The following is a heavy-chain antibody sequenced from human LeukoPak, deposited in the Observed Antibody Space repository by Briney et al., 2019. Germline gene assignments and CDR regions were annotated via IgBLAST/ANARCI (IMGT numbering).Heavy chain of an antibody. J-gene: IGHJ4*02. V-gene: IGHV3-66*01. CDR3: ARVSPSWGFDY. CDR1: GFTVSSNS. CDR2: IYSGGST. D-gene: IGHD2-2*01. Sequence: GGSLRLSCAASGFTVSSNSMSWVRPAPGKGLEWVSVIYSGGSTYYADSVKGRFTISRDNSKNTLYLQMNSLRAEDTAVYYCARVSPSWGFDYWGQGTLVTVSS.